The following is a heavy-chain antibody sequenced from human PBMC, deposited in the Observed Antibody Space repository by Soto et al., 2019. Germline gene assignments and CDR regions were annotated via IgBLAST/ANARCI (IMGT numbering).Heavy chain of an antibody. CDR1: GFTFSSYG. CDR2: ISYYGSNK. V-gene: IGHV3-30*18. D-gene: IGHD3-10*01. Sequence: QVQLVESGGGVVQPGRSLRLSCAASGFTFSSYGMHWVRQAPGKGLEWVAVISYYGSNKYYADSVKGRFTISRDNSKNTLYLQMNSLRAEDTAVYYCAKDGLLLFGELLGYYFEYWGQGTLVTVSS. CDR3: AKDGLLLFGELLGYYFEY. J-gene: IGHJ4*02.